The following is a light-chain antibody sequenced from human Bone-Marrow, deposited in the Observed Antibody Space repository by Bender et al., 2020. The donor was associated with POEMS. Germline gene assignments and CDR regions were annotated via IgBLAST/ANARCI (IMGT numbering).Light chain of an antibody. CDR1: ALPQQY. CDR2: QDT. V-gene: IGLV3-1*01. Sequence: SSELTQPPSMSVSPGQTARITCSGDALPQQYSYWYQQKPGQSPVLIISQDTKRPSGIPERFSGSNSANTATLTISGTQAMDEAEYYCQTWDISTAVFGGGTKLTVL. CDR3: QTWDISTAV. J-gene: IGLJ2*01.